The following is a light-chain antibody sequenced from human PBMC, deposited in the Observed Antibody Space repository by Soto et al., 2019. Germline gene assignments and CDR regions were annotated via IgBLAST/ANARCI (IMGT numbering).Light chain of an antibody. Sequence: QSVLTQPPSASGTPGQRVTISCSGSSSNIGSDFVYWYQQLPGTAPKLLIYHTYQRPSGVPDRFSGSKSGTSASLAISDLRSEAEGDYYCSAWDDSLKGYVFGAGTKVTVL. V-gene: IGLV1-47*01. CDR3: SAWDDSLKGYV. J-gene: IGLJ1*01. CDR2: HTY. CDR1: SSNIGSDF.